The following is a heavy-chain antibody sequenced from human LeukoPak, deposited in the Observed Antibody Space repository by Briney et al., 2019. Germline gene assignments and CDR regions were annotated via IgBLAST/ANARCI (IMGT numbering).Heavy chain of an antibody. V-gene: IGHV1-46*01. D-gene: IGHD2-15*01. CDR2: INPSGGST. Sequence: GASVKVSCKASGYTFTSYYMHWVRQAPGQGLEWMGIINPSGGSTSYAQKFQGRVTMTRDTSTSTVYMELSSLRPEDTAVYYCARGRYCSGGSCYITGDYWGQGTLVTVSS. CDR3: ARGRYCSGGSCYITGDY. J-gene: IGHJ4*02. CDR1: GYTFTSYY.